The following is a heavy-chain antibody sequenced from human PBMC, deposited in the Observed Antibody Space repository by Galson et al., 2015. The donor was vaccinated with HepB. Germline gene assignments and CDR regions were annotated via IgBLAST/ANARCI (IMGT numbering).Heavy chain of an antibody. D-gene: IGHD3-10*01. CDR1: GITFSDYF. J-gene: IGHJ4*02. V-gene: IGHV3-11*01. Sequence: SLRLSCAASGITFSDYFMTWIRQAPGKGLEWVSYIGSDGNTRYYADSVKGRFTISRDNPKNSLYLQMNSLRAEDTAMYYCATLPGVFSRRLYWGQGTLVTVSS. CDR2: IGSDGNTR. CDR3: ATLPGVFSRRLY.